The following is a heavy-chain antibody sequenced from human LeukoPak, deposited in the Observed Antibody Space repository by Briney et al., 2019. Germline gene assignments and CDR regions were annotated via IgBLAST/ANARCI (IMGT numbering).Heavy chain of an antibody. Sequence: GGSLRLSCAASGFTFSSYSMNWVRQAPGKGLEWVSYISSSSSYIYYADSVKGRFTISRDNAKNSLYLQMNSLRAEDTAVYYCARLRSNYYYYGMDVWGQGTTVTVSS. V-gene: IGHV3-21*01. J-gene: IGHJ6*02. CDR1: GFTFSSYS. D-gene: IGHD4-17*01. CDR3: ARLRSNYYYYGMDV. CDR2: ISSSSSYI.